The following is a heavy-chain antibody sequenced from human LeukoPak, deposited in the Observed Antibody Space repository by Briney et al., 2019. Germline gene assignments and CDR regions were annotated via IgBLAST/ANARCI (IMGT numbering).Heavy chain of an antibody. CDR1: GFTFSSYG. Sequence: AGGSLRLSCAASGFTFSSYGMHWVRQAPGKGLEWVAVISYDGSNKYYADSVKGRFTISRDNAKNSLYLQMNSLRAEDTAVYYCARDTPLYYYYGMDVWGQGTTVTVSS. V-gene: IGHV3-30*03. CDR3: ARDTPLYYYYGMDV. J-gene: IGHJ6*02. CDR2: ISYDGSNK.